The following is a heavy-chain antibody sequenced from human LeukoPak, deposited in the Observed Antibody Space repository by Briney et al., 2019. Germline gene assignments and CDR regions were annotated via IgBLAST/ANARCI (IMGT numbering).Heavy chain of an antibody. V-gene: IGHV1-2*04. CDR1: GYTFTGYY. D-gene: IGHD3-10*01. CDR2: INPNSGGT. CDR3: ARALSRSKNYYGSGSYSALDY. J-gene: IGHJ4*02. Sequence: ASVKVSCKASGYTFTGYYMHWVRQAPGQGLEWMGWINPNSGGTNYAQKFQGWVTMTRDTSISTAYMELSRLRSDDTAVYYCARALSRSKNYYGSGSYSALDYWGQGTLVTVSS.